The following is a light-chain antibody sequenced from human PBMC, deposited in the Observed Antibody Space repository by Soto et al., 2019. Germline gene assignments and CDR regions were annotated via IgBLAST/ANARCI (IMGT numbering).Light chain of an antibody. J-gene: IGKJ2*01. CDR1: QTIRSTY. Sequence: EIVLTQSPGTLSLSPGEGATLSCRASQTIRSTYLAWYQQKPGQAPRLLIYGGSSRATGIPVRFSGSGSGTDVTLTISRLEPEDFAGYYCQCQQYGISPVYAFGQGTKVEIK. CDR3: QQYGISPVYA. V-gene: IGKV3-20*01. CDR2: GGS.